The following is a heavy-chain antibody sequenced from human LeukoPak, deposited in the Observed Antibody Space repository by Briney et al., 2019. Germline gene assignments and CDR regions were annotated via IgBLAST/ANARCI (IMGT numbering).Heavy chain of an antibody. CDR2: IYYSGST. CDR3: ARHIGTTSSGYYSY. D-gene: IGHD3-22*01. V-gene: IGHV4-59*08. Sequence: PSETLSLTCTLSGGSISSYYWSWIRQPPGKGLEWIGYIYYSGSTNYNPSLKSRVTISVDTSKNQFSLILSSVTAADTAVYYCARHIGTTSSGYYSYWGQGTLVTVSS. CDR1: GGSISSYY. J-gene: IGHJ4*02.